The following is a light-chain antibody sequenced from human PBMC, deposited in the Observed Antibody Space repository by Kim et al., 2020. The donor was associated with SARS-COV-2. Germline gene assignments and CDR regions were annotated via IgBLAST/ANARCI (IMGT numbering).Light chain of an antibody. CDR2: YDS. V-gene: IGLV3-21*04. J-gene: IGLJ3*02. Sequence: SYELTQPPSVSVAPGKTARITCGGNNIGSKSVHWYQQKPGQAPVLVIYYDSDRPSGIPERFSGSNSGNTATLTISRVEAGDEADYYCQVRDSSSDHHWVF. CDR3: QVRDSSSDHHWV. CDR1: NIGSKS.